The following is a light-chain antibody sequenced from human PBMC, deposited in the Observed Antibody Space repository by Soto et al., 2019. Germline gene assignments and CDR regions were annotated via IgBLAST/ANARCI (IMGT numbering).Light chain of an antibody. Sequence: QSALTQPPSASGTPGQRVTISCSGSTSGLEIKILNWYQHLPGKAPKLLIYNDDQRPSGVPDRFSGSRSGTSASPVIAGLQAEDEAYYYCSSYTSSITLVFGGGTKLTVL. J-gene: IGLJ3*02. V-gene: IGLV1-44*01. CDR2: NDD. CDR3: SSYTSSITLV. CDR1: TSGLEIKI.